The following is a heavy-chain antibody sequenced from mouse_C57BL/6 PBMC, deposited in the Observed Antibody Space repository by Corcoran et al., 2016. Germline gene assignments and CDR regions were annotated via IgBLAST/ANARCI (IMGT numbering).Heavy chain of an antibody. CDR3: ARCPFGNFWFSY. D-gene: IGHD2-1*01. J-gene: IGHJ3*01. Sequence: QIQLVQSGPELKKPGETVKISCKASGYTFTTYGMSWVKQAPGKGLKGMGWINTYSGVPTFADDFKGRFAFSLETSASTAYLQINNLKDEDSATYFWARCPFGNFWFSYWGQGTLVTVSA. CDR2: INTYSGVP. CDR1: GYTFTTYG. V-gene: IGHV9-3*01.